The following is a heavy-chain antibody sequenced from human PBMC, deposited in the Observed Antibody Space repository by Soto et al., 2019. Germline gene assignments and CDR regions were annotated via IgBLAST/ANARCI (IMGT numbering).Heavy chain of an antibody. J-gene: IGHJ4*02. CDR1: GFTFSSYW. V-gene: IGHV3-7*01. D-gene: IGHD3-22*01. CDR3: ARTEALSGYYYAPHLDY. CDR2: IKHDGSEK. Sequence: EVQLVESGGGLVQPGGSLRLSCAASGFTFSSYWMSWVRQAPGKGLEWVANIKHDGSEKYYVDSVKGRFTLSRDNAKNSLYLQMHCLRAEDTAVYYCARTEALSGYYYAPHLDYWGQGTLVTVSS.